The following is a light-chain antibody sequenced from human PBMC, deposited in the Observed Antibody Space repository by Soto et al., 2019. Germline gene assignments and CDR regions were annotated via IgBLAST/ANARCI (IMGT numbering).Light chain of an antibody. CDR1: SSDVGAYIF. J-gene: IGLJ2*01. Sequence: QSALTQPPSASGSPGQSVTISCTGTSSDVGAYIFVSWYQQHPGKAPKLMVYDVNRRPPGVPDRFFGSKSGNTASLTVSGLQAEDEADYYCSSYTSSSTRVVFGGGTKLTVL. CDR3: SSYTSSSTRVV. CDR2: DVN. V-gene: IGLV2-8*01.